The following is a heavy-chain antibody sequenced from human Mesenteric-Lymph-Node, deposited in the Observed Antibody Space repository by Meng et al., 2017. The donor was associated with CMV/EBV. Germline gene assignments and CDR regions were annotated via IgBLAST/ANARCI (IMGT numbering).Heavy chain of an antibody. J-gene: IGHJ2*01. CDR3: ARDREIVVVPAAHWYFDL. CDR1: GFTFSDYY. CDR2: ISTSGSTT. V-gene: IGHV3-11*01. D-gene: IGHD2-2*01. Sequence: GGSLRLSGAASGFTFSDYYLSWIRQAPGKGLEWISYISTSGSTTFDADSVKGRFTISRDNARNSLYLQMNSLRADDTAVYYCARDREIVVVPAAHWYFDLWGRGTPVTVSS.